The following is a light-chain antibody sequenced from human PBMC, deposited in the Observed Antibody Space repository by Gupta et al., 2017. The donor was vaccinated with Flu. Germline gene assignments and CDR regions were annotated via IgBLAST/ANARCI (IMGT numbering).Light chain of an antibody. J-gene: IGLJ3*02. CDR1: SSNIASNT. Sequence: QSVLTQPPSASGTPGQRVTISCSGSSSNIASNTVSWYQQVTGTAPKLLIYGDDQRPSGVPNRFSAYKSGTSASLAISGLQSEDEAQYYCAAWDDSLSGWVFGGGTKLT. V-gene: IGLV1-44*01. CDR2: GDD. CDR3: AAWDDSLSGWV.